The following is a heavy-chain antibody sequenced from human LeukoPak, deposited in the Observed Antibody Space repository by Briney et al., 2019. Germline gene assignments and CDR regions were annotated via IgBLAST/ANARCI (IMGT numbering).Heavy chain of an antibody. CDR1: GGSISSSNYY. CDR2: IYYRGST. V-gene: IGHV4-39*01. J-gene: IGHJ6*03. D-gene: IGHD2-15*01. Sequence: SETLSLTCTVSGGSISSSNYYWGWIRQPPGKGLEWIGSIYYRGSTYYNPSLMSRVTIVVDTSKNQFSLKLSSVTAADTAVYYCARHGYCSGGSCYSWGYYYYMDVWGKGTTVTISS. CDR3: ARHGYCSGGSCYSWGYYYYMDV.